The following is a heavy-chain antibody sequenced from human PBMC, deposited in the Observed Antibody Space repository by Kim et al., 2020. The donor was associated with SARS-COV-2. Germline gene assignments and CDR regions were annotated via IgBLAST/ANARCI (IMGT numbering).Heavy chain of an antibody. CDR2: IYYSGST. CDR1: GGSISSGGYY. Sequence: SETLSLTCTVSGGSISSGGYYWSWIRQHPGKGLEWIGYIYYSGSTYYNPSLKSRVPISVETSKNQFSLKLSSVTAADTAVYYCASSRPSIYFIVVVPDGFDYWGQGTLVTVSS. D-gene: IGHD2-2*01. CDR3: ASSRPSIYFIVVVPDGFDY. J-gene: IGHJ4*02. V-gene: IGHV4-31*03.